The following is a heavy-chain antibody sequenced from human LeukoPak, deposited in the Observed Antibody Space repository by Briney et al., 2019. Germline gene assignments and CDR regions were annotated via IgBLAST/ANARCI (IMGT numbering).Heavy chain of an antibody. D-gene: IGHD3-10*01. CDR3: ARDRRTYYTGSGSYYKVGRLDF. CDR1: GGTFSSYA. V-gene: IGHV1-69*05. J-gene: IGHJ4*02. Sequence: SVKVSCKASGGTFSSYAISWVRQAPGQGLEWMGGINPTVGTSNNAQKFQGRVTITTDESTSTAYMELSGLTSEDTAVYYCARDRRTYYTGSGSYYKVGRLDFWGQGTLITVSS. CDR2: INPTVGTS.